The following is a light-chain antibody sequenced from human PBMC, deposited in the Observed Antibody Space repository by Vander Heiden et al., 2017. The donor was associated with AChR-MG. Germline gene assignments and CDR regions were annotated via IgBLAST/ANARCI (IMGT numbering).Light chain of an antibody. J-gene: IGLJ2*01. CDR1: NNDVGGYGY. V-gene: IGLV2-11*01. CDR3: CSVAGSCPGV. Sequence: QSALTQPRSVSGSPGQSVTFSCTGPNNDVGGYGYVSWYQQYPGRVPKLVIYDVTKRPSGVPDRFSGSKSGNTASLTISGLQAEDEADYYCCSVAGSCPGVVGGGTRLTVL. CDR2: DVT.